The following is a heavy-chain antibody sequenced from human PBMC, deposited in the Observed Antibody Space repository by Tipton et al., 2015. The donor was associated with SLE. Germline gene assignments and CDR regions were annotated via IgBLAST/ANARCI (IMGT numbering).Heavy chain of an antibody. J-gene: IGHJ5*02. D-gene: IGHD2-8*01. Sequence: TLSLTCTVSGGSISSYYWSWIRQPPGKGLEWIGSIFYSGSTYYNPSLKSRVTISVDTSKNQFSLKRSSVTAADTAVYYCGRQEWVTKPNGVDPWGQGTLVTVSS. CDR1: GGSISSYY. CDR2: IFYSGST. V-gene: IGHV4-59*05. CDR3: GRQEWVTKPNGVDP.